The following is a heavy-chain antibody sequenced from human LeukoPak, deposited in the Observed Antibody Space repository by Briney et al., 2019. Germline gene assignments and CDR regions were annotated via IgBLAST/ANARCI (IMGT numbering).Heavy chain of an antibody. D-gene: IGHD6-13*01. CDR3: ANVIIVAAGYEYFQH. J-gene: IGHJ1*01. CDR2: IWYDGSKR. V-gene: IGHV3-33*06. Sequence: PGGSLRLSCTASGFSFSTYGMHWVRQAPGKGLEWVAVIWYDGSKRYYADSVKGRFTISRDNSKNTLYLQMSSLRAEDTAVYYCANVIIVAAGYEYFQHWGQGTLVSVSS. CDR1: GFSFSTYG.